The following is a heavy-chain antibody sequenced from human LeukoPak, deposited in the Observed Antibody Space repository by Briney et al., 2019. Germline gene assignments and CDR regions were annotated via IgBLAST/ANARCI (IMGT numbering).Heavy chain of an antibody. CDR1: GFTFSTYW. D-gene: IGHD5-12*01. J-gene: IGHJ4*02. V-gene: IGHV3-7*03. CDR2: MNQDGSAK. Sequence: GGSLRLSCAVSGFTFSTYWMSWVRQAPGPGLEWVANMNQDGSAKNYVDSVKVRFTISRDNAKSSLYLQMNSLRVEDTAVYYCARDSDNGFDFTFDYWGQGTLVTVSS. CDR3: ARDSDNGFDFTFDY.